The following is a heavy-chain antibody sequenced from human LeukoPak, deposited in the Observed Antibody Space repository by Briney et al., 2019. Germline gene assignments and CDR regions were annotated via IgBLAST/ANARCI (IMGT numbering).Heavy chain of an antibody. CDR1: GFTFSDYY. J-gene: IGHJ4*02. Sequence: PGGSLRLSCAASGFTFSDYYMSWIRQAPGKGLEWVSYISSSGSTIYYADSVKGRFTISRDNAKNSLYLQMNSLRAEDMAVYHCARVASGAVAGFGFDYWGQGTLVTVSS. CDR2: ISSSGSTI. CDR3: ARVASGAVAGFGFDY. V-gene: IGHV3-11*01. D-gene: IGHD6-19*01.